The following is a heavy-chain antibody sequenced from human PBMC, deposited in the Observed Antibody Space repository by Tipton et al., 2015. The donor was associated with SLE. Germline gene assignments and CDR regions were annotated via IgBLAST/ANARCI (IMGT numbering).Heavy chain of an antibody. J-gene: IGHJ4*02. V-gene: IGHV4-39*07. Sequence: TLSLTCTVSGGSISSSSYYWGWIRQPPGKGLEWIGSIYYSGSTYYNPSLKSRVTISVDTSKNQFSLKLSSVTAADTAVYYCARVRLRARNFDYWGQGTLVTVSS. CDR1: GGSISSSSYY. CDR3: ARVRLRARNFDY. D-gene: IGHD4-17*01. CDR2: IYYSGST.